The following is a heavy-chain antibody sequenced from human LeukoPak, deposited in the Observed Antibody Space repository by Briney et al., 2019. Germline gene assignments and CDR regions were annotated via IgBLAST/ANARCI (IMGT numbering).Heavy chain of an antibody. CDR2: IHPKSGGT. CDR1: GYTFTGYS. J-gene: IGHJ3*02. V-gene: IGHV1-2*02. CDR3: ARGTILEPFDI. D-gene: IGHD3-3*01. Sequence: ASVKVSRKASGYTFTGYSMHWVRQAPAQGLEWMGWIHPKSGGTSYEQSFQGRVIMTSDTSISTAYMEVRRLTSDDTAVFYCARGTILEPFDIWGQGTMVTVSS.